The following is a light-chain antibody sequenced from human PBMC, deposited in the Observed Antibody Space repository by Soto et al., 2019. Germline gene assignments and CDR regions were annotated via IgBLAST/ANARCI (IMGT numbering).Light chain of an antibody. J-gene: IGKJ5*01. CDR3: QQLNTYPIT. Sequence: IQLTQSPSSLSASVGDRVTNTCRASQGINSYLAWYQQKPGKAPKLLIYGASTFEGVVPFRFSGSGSGTDFTLIISSVQPEDFATYYCQQLNTYPITFGQGTRLEIK. CDR1: QGINSY. V-gene: IGKV1-9*01. CDR2: GAS.